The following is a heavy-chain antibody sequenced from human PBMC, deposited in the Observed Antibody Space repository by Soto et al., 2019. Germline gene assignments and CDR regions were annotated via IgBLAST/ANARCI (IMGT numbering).Heavy chain of an antibody. CDR2: ISSSGSTI. J-gene: IGHJ3*02. Sequence: GGSLRLSCAASGFTFSDYYMSWIRQAPGKGLEWVSYISSSGSTIYYADSVKGRFTISRDNAKNSLYLQMNSLRAEDTAVYYCASSGRRASGDIAVAGTPDAFDIWGQGTMVTVSS. D-gene: IGHD6-19*01. CDR1: GFTFSDYY. V-gene: IGHV3-11*01. CDR3: ASSGRRASGDIAVAGTPDAFDI.